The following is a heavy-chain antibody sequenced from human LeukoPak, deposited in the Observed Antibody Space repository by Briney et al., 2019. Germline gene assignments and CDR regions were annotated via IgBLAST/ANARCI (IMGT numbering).Heavy chain of an antibody. CDR2: INHSGST. D-gene: IGHD2-15*01. CDR1: GGSFSGDY. V-gene: IGHV4-34*01. J-gene: IGHJ6*02. Sequence: SETLSLTCAVYGGSFSGDYWSWIRQPPGKGLEWIGEINHSGSTNYNPSLKSRVTISVDTSKNQFSLKLSSVTAADTAVYYCARALGYCSGGSCYWPYYYYGMDVWGQGTTVTVSS. CDR3: ARALGYCSGGSCYWPYYYYGMDV.